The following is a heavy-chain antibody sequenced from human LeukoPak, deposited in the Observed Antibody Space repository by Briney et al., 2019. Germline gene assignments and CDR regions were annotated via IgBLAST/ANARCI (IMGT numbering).Heavy chain of an antibody. CDR3: VKSGGYGLIDY. CDR2: MYYSGST. V-gene: IGHV4-59*08. D-gene: IGHD1-26*01. J-gene: IGHJ4*02. Sequence: SETLYLTCTVSGGTVSNYYWSWIRQPPGKGLEWIAYMYYSGSTNYHPSLKRRVTISVDTSKNQFSLRLNSVTAADTAMYYCVKSGGYGLIDYWGQGTLVTVSS. CDR1: GGTVSNYY.